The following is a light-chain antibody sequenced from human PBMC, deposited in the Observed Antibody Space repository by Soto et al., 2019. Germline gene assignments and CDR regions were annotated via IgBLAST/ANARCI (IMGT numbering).Light chain of an antibody. CDR1: SSDVGGYNY. CDR2: EVS. Sequence: QSVLTQPASVSGSPGQSITISCTGTSSDVGGYNYVSWYQQHPGKAPKLMNYEVSNRPSGVSNRFSGSKSGNTASLTISGLQAEDEADYYCSSYTRSSTLFGTGTKLTVL. J-gene: IGLJ1*01. CDR3: SSYTRSSTL. V-gene: IGLV2-14*01.